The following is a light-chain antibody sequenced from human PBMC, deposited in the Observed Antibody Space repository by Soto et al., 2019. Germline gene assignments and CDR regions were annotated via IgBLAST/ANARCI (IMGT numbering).Light chain of an antibody. V-gene: IGLV2-11*01. CDR2: DVD. CDR1: SSDVGAYSF. J-gene: IGLJ1*01. CDR3: CSYAGDYRYV. Sequence: QCALTQPRSVSGSPGQSIIISCTGSSSDVGAYSFASWYQQHPGSAPKLLIHDVDKRPPGVPDRFSASKSGNTASLTISGLKAEDEADYFCCSYAGDYRYVFGRGPKLTVL.